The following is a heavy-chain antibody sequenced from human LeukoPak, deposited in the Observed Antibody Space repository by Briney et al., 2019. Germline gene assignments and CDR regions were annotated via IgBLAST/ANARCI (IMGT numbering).Heavy chain of an antibody. CDR3: ITYSYDCRGFYYPGVS. Sequence: GGSLRLSCTGSGFTFGDYAMSWVRQAPGKGLEWVGFIRRQTYGGTTEYAASVKGRFTISREDSKSIAYMEMDSLKTEDTAVHYRITYSYDCRGFYYPGVSWGQGTLVTVSS. CDR2: IRRQTYGGTT. J-gene: IGHJ5*02. CDR1: GFTFGDYA. D-gene: IGHD3-22*01. V-gene: IGHV3-49*04.